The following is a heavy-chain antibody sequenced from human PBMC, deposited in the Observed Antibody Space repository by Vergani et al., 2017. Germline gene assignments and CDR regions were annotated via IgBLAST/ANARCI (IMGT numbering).Heavy chain of an antibody. V-gene: IGHV3-74*03. CDR2: IKSDGSIT. D-gene: IGHD2-2*01. Sequence: DVHLAESGGGFFQPGGSLRLSCSASGFSFNSYWMHWVRQVPGKGLLWVSRIKSDGSITAYADSVKGRFTISRDNAQNTLYLQMNSLRAEDTAVYYCAKSGRRGSSTSCYFSPADYWGQGTLVTVSS. J-gene: IGHJ4*02. CDR1: GFSFNSYW. CDR3: AKSGRRGSSTSCYFSPADY.